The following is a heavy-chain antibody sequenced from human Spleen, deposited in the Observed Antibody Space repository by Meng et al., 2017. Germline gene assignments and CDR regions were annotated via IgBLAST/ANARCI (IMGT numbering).Heavy chain of an antibody. J-gene: IGHJ3*02. CDR3: AKIAARRGDAFDI. Sequence: SLKISCAASGFTFDDYAMHWVRQAPGKGLEWVSGISWNSGSIGYADSVKGRFTISRDNAKNSLYLQMNSLRAEDTALYYCAKIAARRGDAFDIWGQGTMVTVSS. V-gene: IGHV3-9*01. D-gene: IGHD6-6*01. CDR2: ISWNSGSI. CDR1: GFTFDDYA.